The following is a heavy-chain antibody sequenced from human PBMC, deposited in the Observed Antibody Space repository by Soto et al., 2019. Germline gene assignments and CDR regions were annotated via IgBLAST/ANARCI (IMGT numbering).Heavy chain of an antibody. CDR3: ATESGSTYGYFDH. J-gene: IGHJ4*02. D-gene: IGHD5-18*01. CDR1: GGSVTSDEDY. Sequence: SETLSLNWTVSGGSVTSDEDYWTWIRQSPGKGLEWIGYISNSGSTGYNPSLKTRLSMSVDGSKNQFTLRLTSVTAADTAVYFCATESGSTYGYFDHWGQGTQVTVSS. CDR2: ISNSGST. V-gene: IGHV4-30-4*01.